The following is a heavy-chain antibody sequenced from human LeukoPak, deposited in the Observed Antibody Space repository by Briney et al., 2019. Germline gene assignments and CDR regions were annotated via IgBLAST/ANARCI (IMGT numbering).Heavy chain of an antibody. D-gene: IGHD6-19*01. CDR3: AREDGEEYSSGWYKRNYFDN. CDR2: GDYSGGT. J-gene: IGHJ4*02. V-gene: IGHV4-39*07. CDR1: GGSISSVKDY. Sequence: PSETLSLTCIVSGGSISSVKDYWAWIRQPPGKGLEWIASGDYSGGTYYNPSLESRVTISADMSKNQISLKLSFVTAADTAVYYCAREDGEEYSSGWYKRNYFDNWGQGTRVTVSS.